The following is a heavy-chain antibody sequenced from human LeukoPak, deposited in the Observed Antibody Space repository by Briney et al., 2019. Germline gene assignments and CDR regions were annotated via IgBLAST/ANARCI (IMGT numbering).Heavy chain of an antibody. D-gene: IGHD6-19*01. V-gene: IGHV3-23*01. CDR1: GFTFNSYA. J-gene: IGHJ1*01. Sequence: SGGSLRLSCAASGFTFNSYAMNWVRQAPGKGLEWVSTVSGSGGTTFYADSVKGRFTISRDNSKNTLYLQMSSLRAEDTAIYYCAKASGWYPYFHHWGQGTLVTVSS. CDR2: VSGSGGTT. CDR3: AKASGWYPYFHH.